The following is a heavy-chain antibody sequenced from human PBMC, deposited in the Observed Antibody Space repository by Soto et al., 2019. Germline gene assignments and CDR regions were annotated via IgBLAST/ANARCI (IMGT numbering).Heavy chain of an antibody. Sequence: PSETLSLTCAVSGDSITSGGYSWNWIRQPAGKGLEWIGSTYHSGSAYYNPSLKSRVTISVDLSKNQFSLKLTSVTAADTAVYYCARAIDGGGYEAYFDNWGQGTLVT. CDR2: TYHSGSA. CDR3: ARAIDGGGYEAYFDN. J-gene: IGHJ4*02. V-gene: IGHV4-30-2*01. D-gene: IGHD5-12*01. CDR1: GDSITSGGYS.